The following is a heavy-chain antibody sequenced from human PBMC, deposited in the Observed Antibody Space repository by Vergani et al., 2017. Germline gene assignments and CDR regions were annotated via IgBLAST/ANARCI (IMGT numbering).Heavy chain of an antibody. CDR3: AKWGGTTRAXFDY. CDR2: IIASGGST. Sequence: EVQLLESGGGLVQPGWSLRLSCAASGFTFSSYAMSWVRQAPGQGLEWVSAIIASGGSTYYADSVKGRFTISRDNSKNTLYLQMNSLRAEDTAVYYCAKWGGTTRAXFDYWGQGTLVTVSS. CDR1: GFTFSSYA. V-gene: IGHV3-23*01. D-gene: IGHD4-17*01. J-gene: IGHJ4*02.